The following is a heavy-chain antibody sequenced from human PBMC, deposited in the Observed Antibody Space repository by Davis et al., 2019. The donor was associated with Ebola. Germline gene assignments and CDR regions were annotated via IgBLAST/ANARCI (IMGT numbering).Heavy chain of an antibody. J-gene: IGHJ4*02. CDR1: GYTFTNYG. V-gene: IGHV1-18*04. D-gene: IGHD1-1*01. CDR2: INPHNGNT. Sequence: AASVTVSRKASGYTFTNYGITWVRQAPGQGLEWMGWINPHNGNTNYAQNVQGRVTMTTDTSTSTAYMEVGSLKSDDTAVYYCARPNELLYYFDYWGQGTLVTVSS. CDR3: ARPNELLYYFDY.